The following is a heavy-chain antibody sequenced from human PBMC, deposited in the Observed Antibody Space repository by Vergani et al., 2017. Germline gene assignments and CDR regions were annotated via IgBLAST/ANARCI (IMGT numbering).Heavy chain of an antibody. J-gene: IGHJ3*01. CDR3: VHRLGYFDWDGAFDV. Sequence: QITLKESGPTLVKPTQTLTLTCTFSGFSLSTSGVAVGWIRQSPGKALDWLALIYWNDDKRYSPSLKSRLTITKDTSKNQVVLTMTNMDAVDTATYYCVHRLGYFDWDGAFDVWGPGTMVTVSS. CDR1: GFSLSTSGVA. D-gene: IGHD3-9*01. CDR2: IYWNDDK. V-gene: IGHV2-5*01.